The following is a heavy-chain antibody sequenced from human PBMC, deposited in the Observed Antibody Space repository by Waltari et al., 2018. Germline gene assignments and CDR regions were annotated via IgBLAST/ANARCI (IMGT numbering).Heavy chain of an antibody. Sequence: QVQLQESGPGLVKPSETLSLICTVSGGSMTNYYWGWVRQPPGRGLEWIGDLYYSGSTSSSGSTAYNPSLKRRVTISINTPRDQFSLELRSVTAADTAVYYCARRDSFTDFWGQGTLIIVSS. CDR2: LYYSGST. CDR3: ARRDSFTDF. V-gene: IGHV4-59*08. D-gene: IGHD2-21*01. J-gene: IGHJ4*02. CDR1: GGSMTNYY.